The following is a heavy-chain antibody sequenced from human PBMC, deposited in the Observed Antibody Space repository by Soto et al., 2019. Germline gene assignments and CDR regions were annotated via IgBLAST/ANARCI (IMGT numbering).Heavy chain of an antibody. Sequence: SETLSLTCAVYGGSFSGYYWSWIRQPPGKGLEWIGEINHSGSTNYNPSLKSRVTISVDTSKNQFSLKLSSVTAADTAVYYCARGRSYMVRGRSAAIDYWGQGTLVTVSS. V-gene: IGHV4-34*01. CDR1: GGSFSGYY. J-gene: IGHJ4*02. CDR2: INHSGST. D-gene: IGHD3-10*01. CDR3: ARGRSYMVRGRSAAIDY.